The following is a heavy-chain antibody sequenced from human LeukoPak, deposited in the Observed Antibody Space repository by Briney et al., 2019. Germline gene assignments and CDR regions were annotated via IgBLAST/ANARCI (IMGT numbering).Heavy chain of an antibody. V-gene: IGHV4-31*03. CDR1: GVSISSGGYY. D-gene: IGHD3-22*01. J-gene: IGHJ4*02. Sequence: SETLSLTCTVSGVSISSGGYYWSWIRQHPGKGLEWIGYIYYSGSTYYNPSLKSRVTISVDTSKNQFSLKLSSLTAADTAVYYCARAPYDSSGYYYFDYWGQGTLVTVSS. CDR3: ARAPYDSSGYYYFDY. CDR2: IYYSGST.